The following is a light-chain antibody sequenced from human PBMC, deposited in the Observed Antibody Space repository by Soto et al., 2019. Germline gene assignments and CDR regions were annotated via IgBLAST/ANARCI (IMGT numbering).Light chain of an antibody. CDR1: QSISSY. V-gene: IGKV1-39*01. J-gene: IGKJ4*01. Sequence: DIQMTQSPSSLSASVGDRVSITCRASQSISSYLNWYQQKPGKAHKLLIYAAYSLQSGVQSRFSGFRSGTDFTLTIRSLQPEDFATYFCKQSSSTPLTFGGGTKVDIK. CDR3: KQSSSTPLT. CDR2: AAY.